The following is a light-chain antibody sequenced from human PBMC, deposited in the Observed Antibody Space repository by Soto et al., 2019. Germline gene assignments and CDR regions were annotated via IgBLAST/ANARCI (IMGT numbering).Light chain of an antibody. Sequence: DIVMTQSPDSLAVSLGERATINCKSSQSVLYSSNNKNYLAWYQQKPGQPPKLLIYWASNRESGVPDRLSGSGSGTDFTLTISSLQAEDVAVYYCQQYYITPWTFGQGTKVDIK. CDR1: QSVLYSSNNKNY. CDR3: QQYYITPWT. V-gene: IGKV4-1*01. CDR2: WAS. J-gene: IGKJ1*01.